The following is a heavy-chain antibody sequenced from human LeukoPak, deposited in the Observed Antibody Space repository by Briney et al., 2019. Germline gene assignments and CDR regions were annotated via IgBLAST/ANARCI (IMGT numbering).Heavy chain of an antibody. J-gene: IGHJ4*02. CDR2: ISSSSSYI. Sequence: GGSLRLSCAASGFTFSSYSMNWVRQAPGKGLEWVSSISSSSSYIYYADSVKGRFTISRDNSKNTLYLQMNSLRAEDTAIYYCAKRVGNDRGHFDYWGQGTLVTVSS. V-gene: IGHV3-21*04. CDR3: AKRVGNDRGHFDY. CDR1: GFTFSSYS. D-gene: IGHD1-26*01.